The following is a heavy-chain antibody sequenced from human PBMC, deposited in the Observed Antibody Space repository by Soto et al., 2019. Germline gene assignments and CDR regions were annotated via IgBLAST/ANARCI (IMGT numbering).Heavy chain of an antibody. Sequence: AETLSLTCTVSGYSISSGSYCAWIRQPPGKGPEWIARIYHGVTTFYNPSLKSRITISVDTSNNQYSLKLTSVTAADTAVSYCASVHVMVVAGSTFDYWGHGTLVTVSS. V-gene: IGHV4-38-2*02. D-gene: IGHD6-19*01. J-gene: IGHJ4*01. CDR1: GYSISSGSY. CDR2: IYHGVTT. CDR3: ASVHVMVVAGSTFDY.